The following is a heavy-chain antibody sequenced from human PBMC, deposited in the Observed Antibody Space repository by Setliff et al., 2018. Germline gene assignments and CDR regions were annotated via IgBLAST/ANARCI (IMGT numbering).Heavy chain of an antibody. CDR2: ISPYSGNT. CDR1: GYALTDSV. Sequence: GASVKVSCKTSGYALTDSVVSWVRQAPGQGLEWVGWISPYSGNTYYAPKFQGRITMTTDTSTTTAYMELKSLRSDDTAIYYCSRLVRYCTRTSCQRLSGDDYWGQGTLVTAPQ. CDR3: SRLVRYCTRTSCQRLSGDDY. J-gene: IGHJ4*02. D-gene: IGHD2-2*01. V-gene: IGHV1-18*01.